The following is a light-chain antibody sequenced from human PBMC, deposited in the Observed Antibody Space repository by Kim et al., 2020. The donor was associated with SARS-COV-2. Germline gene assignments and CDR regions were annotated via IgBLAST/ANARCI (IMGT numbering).Light chain of an antibody. J-gene: IGKJ1*01. CDR3: QQSYSTPQAWT. CDR1: QSISSY. V-gene: IGKV1-39*01. Sequence: DIQMTQSPSSLSASVGDRVTITCRASQSISSYLNWYQQKPGKAPKLLIYAASSLQSGVPSRFSGSGSGTDFTLTISSLQPEDFATYYCQQSYSTPQAWTFGQGTKVDIQ. CDR2: AAS.